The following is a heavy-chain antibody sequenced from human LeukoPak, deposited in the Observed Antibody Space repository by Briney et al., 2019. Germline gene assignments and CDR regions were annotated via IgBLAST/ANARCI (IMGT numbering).Heavy chain of an antibody. Sequence: PGGSLRLSCAASGFTSSSYGMHWVRHAAGEGLEWVAVIWYDGSNKYYAGSVKGRFTISRDNTKNTLYLQMNSLRVEDTAVYYCGRDGEEDGSGSLGYWGQGTLVTVSS. V-gene: IGHV3-33*08. CDR1: GFTSSSYG. CDR2: IWYDGSNK. D-gene: IGHD3-10*01. J-gene: IGHJ4*02. CDR3: GRDGEEDGSGSLGY.